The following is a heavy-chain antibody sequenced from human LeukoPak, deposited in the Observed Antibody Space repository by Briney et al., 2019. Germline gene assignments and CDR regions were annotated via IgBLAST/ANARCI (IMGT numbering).Heavy chain of an antibody. J-gene: IGHJ5*02. D-gene: IGHD5/OR15-5a*01. Sequence: ASVKVSCKASGYTFSNYGISWVRQAPGHGLEWMGWINPNSGATNYAQKFQGRVTMTRDTSVITAYMELSRLRSDDTAVYYCAREGPLRLPYFDPWGQGTLVIVFS. CDR2: INPNSGAT. CDR1: GYTFSNYG. CDR3: AREGPLRLPYFDP. V-gene: IGHV1-2*02.